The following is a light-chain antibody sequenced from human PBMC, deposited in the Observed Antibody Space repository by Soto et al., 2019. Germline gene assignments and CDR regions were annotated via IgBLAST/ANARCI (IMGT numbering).Light chain of an antibody. Sequence: DIVMTQSPATLSVSPGERVTLSCRASQSVRSSLAWYQQKPGQAPRLLIYGASTRATGVPARFSGSGSGTDFTLTISSLQSEDFAVYYCQQCNNWPLTFGGGTKVETK. CDR1: QSVRSS. J-gene: IGKJ4*01. V-gene: IGKV3-15*01. CDR2: GAS. CDR3: QQCNNWPLT.